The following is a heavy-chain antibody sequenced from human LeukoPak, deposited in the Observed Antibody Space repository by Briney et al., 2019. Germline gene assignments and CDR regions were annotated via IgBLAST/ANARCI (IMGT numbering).Heavy chain of an antibody. J-gene: IGHJ4*02. V-gene: IGHV1-2*02. Sequence: ASVKVSCKASGYTFTGYYIHWVRQAPGQGLEWMGWINPNSGGTNYAQKFQGRVTMTMDTSISTAYMELSRLRSDDTAVYYCARVAELPSRPYFDYWGQGTLVTVSS. D-gene: IGHD1-26*01. CDR2: INPNSGGT. CDR3: ARVAELPSRPYFDY. CDR1: GYTFTGYY.